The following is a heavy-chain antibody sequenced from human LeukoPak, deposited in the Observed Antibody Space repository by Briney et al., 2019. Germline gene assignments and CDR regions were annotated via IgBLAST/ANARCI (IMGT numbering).Heavy chain of an antibody. CDR2: IYPGDSDT. D-gene: IGHD1-26*01. J-gene: IGHJ5*02. V-gene: IGHV5-51*01. CDR1: AYSFTNYL. Sequence: GEPRKISSKASAYSFTNYLIGGVRQMPAKGLEWMGVIYPGDSDTRYSPSFQVHVTISADTSPSTAYLQGDPLTAPHTAMYYCERRSARLPAGGGSFLPWVDPWGQGTLVTVSS. CDR3: ERRSARLPAGGGSFLPWVDP.